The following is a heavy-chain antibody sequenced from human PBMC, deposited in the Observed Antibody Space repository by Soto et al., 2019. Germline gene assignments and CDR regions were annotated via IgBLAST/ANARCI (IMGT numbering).Heavy chain of an antibody. V-gene: IGHV1-2*04. CDR2: INPNSGGT. J-gene: IGHJ6*02. D-gene: IGHD3-22*01. CDR1: GYAFTGYY. Sequence: SVKVSCKASGYAFTGYYMHWVRQAPGQGLEWMGWINPNSGGTNYAQKFQGWVTMTRDTSISTAYMELSRLRSDDTAVYYCAANYYDSSGYYLRGPYYYYGMDVWGQGTTVTVSS. CDR3: AANYYDSSGYYLRGPYYYYGMDV.